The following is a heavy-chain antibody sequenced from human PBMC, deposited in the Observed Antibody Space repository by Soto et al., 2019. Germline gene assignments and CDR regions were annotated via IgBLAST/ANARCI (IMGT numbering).Heavy chain of an antibody. Sequence: GASVKVSCKASGYTFTSYYMHWVRQAPGQGLEWMGKINPSVGSTSYAQKFQGRFTMTRDTSTSTVYMELSSLRSEDTAVYYCARRNIAAAGYFDYWGQGTLVTVSS. V-gene: IGHV1-46*03. CDR2: INPSVGST. CDR1: GYTFTSYY. D-gene: IGHD6-13*01. CDR3: ARRNIAAAGYFDY. J-gene: IGHJ4*02.